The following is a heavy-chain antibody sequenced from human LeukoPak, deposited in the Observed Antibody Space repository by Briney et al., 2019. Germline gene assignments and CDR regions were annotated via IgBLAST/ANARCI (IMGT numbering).Heavy chain of an antibody. CDR3: AKDVGSYGGLPFYGMDV. CDR1: GFTFSSYA. J-gene: IGHJ6*02. Sequence: GSLRLSCAASGFTFSSYAMHWVRQAPGKGLEWVAVISYDGSNKYYADSVKGRFTISRDNSKNTLYLQMNSLRAEDTAVYYCAKDVGSYGGLPFYGMDVWGQGTTVTVSS. D-gene: IGHD4-23*01. CDR2: ISYDGSNK. V-gene: IGHV3-30-3*01.